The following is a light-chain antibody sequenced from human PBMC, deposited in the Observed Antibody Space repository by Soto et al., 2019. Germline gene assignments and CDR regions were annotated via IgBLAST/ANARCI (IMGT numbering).Light chain of an antibody. Sequence: EVVLTQSPATLSSSPGERATLSCRASQNVRTFLDWYQQKPGQAPRLLIYGASNMATGIPARCSGSGSGTDFTLTISSLEPEDFAVYYCEQQSHWPPWTFGQGTRVEIQ. CDR3: EQQSHWPPWT. CDR1: QNVRTF. J-gene: IGKJ1*01. CDR2: GAS. V-gene: IGKV3-11*01.